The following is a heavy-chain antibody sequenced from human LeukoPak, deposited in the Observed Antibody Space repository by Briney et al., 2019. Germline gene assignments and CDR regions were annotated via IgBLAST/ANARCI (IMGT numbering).Heavy chain of an antibody. J-gene: IGHJ3*02. D-gene: IGHD3-10*01. CDR2: IYYSGST. CDR1: GGSISSSSYY. Sequence: SETLSLTCTVSGGSISSSSYYWGWIRQPPGKGLEWIGIIYYSGSTYYNPSLKTRVTISVDTSKNQFYLNLSSVTAADTAVYYCARREGFLGAFDIWGQGTMVTVSS. CDR3: ARREGFLGAFDI. V-gene: IGHV4-39*01.